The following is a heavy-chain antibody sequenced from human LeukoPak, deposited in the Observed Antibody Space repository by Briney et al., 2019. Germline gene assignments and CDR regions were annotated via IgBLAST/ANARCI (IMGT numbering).Heavy chain of an antibody. J-gene: IGHJ4*02. V-gene: IGHV3-23*01. CDR1: GFTFSSYA. CDR3: AKGGSLYYYGSGSPFY. Sequence: QPGGSLRLSCAASGFTFSSYAMSWVRQAPGKGLEWVSAISGSGGSTYYADSVKGRFTISRDNSKNTLYLQMNSLRAEDTAVYYCAKGGSLYYYGSGSPFYWGQGTLVTVSS. D-gene: IGHD3-10*01. CDR2: ISGSGGST.